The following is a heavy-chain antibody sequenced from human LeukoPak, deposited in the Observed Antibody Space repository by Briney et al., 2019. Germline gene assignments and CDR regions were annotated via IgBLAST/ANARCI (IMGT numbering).Heavy chain of an antibody. CDR1: GGSIRGGIYY. D-gene: IGHD6-6*01. Sequence: PSETLSLTCTVSGGSIRGGIYYWSWIRQPAGKGLEWIGRIYTSGSTNYNPSLKSRVTISVDTSKDQFSLKLSSVTAADTAVYYCARVTSEDWFDPWGQGTLVTVSS. CDR2: IYTSGST. V-gene: IGHV4-61*02. J-gene: IGHJ5*02. CDR3: ARVTSEDWFDP.